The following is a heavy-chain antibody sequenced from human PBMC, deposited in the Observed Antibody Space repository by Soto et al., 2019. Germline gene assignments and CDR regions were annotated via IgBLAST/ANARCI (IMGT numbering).Heavy chain of an antibody. D-gene: IGHD3-22*01. Sequence: PSETLSITCTVSGDSISNGGYYWSWIRQPPGKGLEWIGYIYYSGSTYYDPSLKSRLTISVDTSNNQFSLKLSSVTAADTAVYYCARASIHDDSSGYYPAPGNEAFDIWGQGTMVTVSS. CDR1: GDSISNGGYY. J-gene: IGHJ3*02. CDR3: ARASIHDDSSGYYPAPGNEAFDI. CDR2: IYYSGST. V-gene: IGHV4-31*03.